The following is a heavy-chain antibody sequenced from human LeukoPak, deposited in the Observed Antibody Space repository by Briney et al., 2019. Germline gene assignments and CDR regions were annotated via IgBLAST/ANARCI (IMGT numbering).Heavy chain of an antibody. J-gene: IGHJ4*02. CDR3: AKDGITIFGVVIPIYFDY. CDR2: INSDGSST. V-gene: IGHV3-74*01. CDR1: GFTFSSYW. Sequence: GGSLRLSCAASGFTFSSYWMHWVRQAPGKGLVWVSRINSDGSSTSYADSVKGRFTISRDNSKNTLYLQMNSLRAEDTAVYYCAKDGITIFGVVIPIYFDYWGQGTLVTVSS. D-gene: IGHD3-3*01.